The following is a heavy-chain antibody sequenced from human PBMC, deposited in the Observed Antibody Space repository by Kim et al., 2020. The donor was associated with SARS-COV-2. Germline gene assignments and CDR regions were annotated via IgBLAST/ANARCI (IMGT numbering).Heavy chain of an antibody. D-gene: IGHD6-13*01. CDR2: IKEDGSEK. V-gene: IGHV3-7*01. CDR1: GFIFGSYW. Sequence: GGSLRLSCAASGFIFGSYWMTWVRQAPGKGLEWVANIKEDGSEKYYVDSVKGRFTISRDNAKKSLYLQMNILRAEDTAEYYCARDAAAGTWGQGTLVTVSS. CDR3: ARDAAAGT. J-gene: IGHJ5*02.